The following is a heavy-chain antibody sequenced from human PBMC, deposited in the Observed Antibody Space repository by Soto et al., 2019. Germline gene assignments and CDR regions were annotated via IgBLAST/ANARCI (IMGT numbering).Heavy chain of an antibody. CDR3: ARDFGASYYGDYHAFDI. J-gene: IGHJ3*02. D-gene: IGHD4-17*01. V-gene: IGHV4-61*08. Sequence: PAETLSLTCTVSGGPSSSGGYYWSWIRQHPGKGLEWIGYIYYSGSTNYNPSLKSRVTISVDTSKNQFSLKLSSVTAADTAVYYCARDFGASYYGDYHAFDIWGQGTMVTVSS. CDR2: IYYSGST. CDR1: GGPSSSGGYY.